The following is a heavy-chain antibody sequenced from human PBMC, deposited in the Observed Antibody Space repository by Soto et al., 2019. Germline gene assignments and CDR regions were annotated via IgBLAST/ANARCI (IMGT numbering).Heavy chain of an antibody. J-gene: IGHJ6*02. V-gene: IGHV3-33*01. D-gene: IGHD3-16*01. Sequence: QVQLVDSGGGVFQPGRSLRLSCAVSGFTFSRYGMHLVRQAPGKGLELVAVIWYDVSNKYYAYDVKGRFTISIDDSKNKLYLQLNSLRAEDTDVYYCARDNGGPLYGMAVWGQGTTVTVSS. CDR1: GFTFSRYG. CDR2: IWYDVSNK. CDR3: ARDNGGPLYGMAV.